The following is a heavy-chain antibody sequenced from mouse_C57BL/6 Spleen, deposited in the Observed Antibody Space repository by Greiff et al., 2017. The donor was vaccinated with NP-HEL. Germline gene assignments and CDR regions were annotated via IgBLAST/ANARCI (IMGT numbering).Heavy chain of an antibody. Sequence: VQLQQPGTELVKPGASVKLSCKASGYTFTSYWMHWVKQRPGQGLEWIGNINPSNGGTNYNEKFKSKATLTVDKSSSTAYMQLSSLTSEDSAVYYCARGGVVAPYWYFDVWGTGTTVTVSS. D-gene: IGHD1-1*01. CDR1: GYTFTSYW. V-gene: IGHV1-53*01. CDR3: ARGGVVAPYWYFDV. J-gene: IGHJ1*03. CDR2: INPSNGGT.